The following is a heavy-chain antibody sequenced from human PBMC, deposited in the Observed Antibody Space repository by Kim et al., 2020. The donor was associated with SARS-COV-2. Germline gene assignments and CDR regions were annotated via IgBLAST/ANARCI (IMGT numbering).Heavy chain of an antibody. V-gene: IGHV4-4*07. D-gene: IGHD6-13*01. Sequence: SETLSLTCAVSGGSISSFHWTWVRQPSGRGLEWIGRFYTSGNTNYNPSLKSRATMSVDMSKNQFSLRLSSVTAADAAVYYCASGSSWYREFDYWGLRTLV. CDR1: GGSISSFH. CDR2: FYTSGNT. J-gene: IGHJ4*02. CDR3: ASGSSWYREFDY.